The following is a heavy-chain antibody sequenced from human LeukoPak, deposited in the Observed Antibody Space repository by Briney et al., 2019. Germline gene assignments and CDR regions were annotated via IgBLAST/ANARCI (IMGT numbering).Heavy chain of an antibody. J-gene: IGHJ4*02. CDR3: ARGTTYYDILTGYYDRGDDY. V-gene: IGHV3-30-3*01. Sequence: QAGGSLRLSCAASEFTFSSYTMHWVRQAPGKGLEWVALISYDGSNKYYADSVKGRFTISRDNSKNTLFLQTNSLRAEDTAVYYCARGTTYYDILTGYYDRGDDYWGQGTLVTVSS. D-gene: IGHD3-9*01. CDR2: ISYDGSNK. CDR1: EFTFSSYT.